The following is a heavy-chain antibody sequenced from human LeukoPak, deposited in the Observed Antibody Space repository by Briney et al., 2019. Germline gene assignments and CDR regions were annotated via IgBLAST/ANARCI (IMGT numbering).Heavy chain of an antibody. D-gene: IGHD5-18*01. V-gene: IGHV3-7*01. J-gene: IGHJ4*02. CDR3: ARHLSGVTGHSYGRGIDY. Sequence: GGSLRLSCAASGFTFSSYWMSWVRQAPGKGLEWVANIKKDGSENYYVDSVKGRFTISRDNAKKSLYLQMKSLRAEDTAVYYCARHLSGVTGHSYGRGIDYWGQGTLVTVSS. CDR1: GFTFSSYW. CDR2: IKKDGSEN.